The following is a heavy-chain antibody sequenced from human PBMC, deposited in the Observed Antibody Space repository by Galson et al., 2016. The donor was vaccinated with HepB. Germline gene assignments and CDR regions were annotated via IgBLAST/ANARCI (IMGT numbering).Heavy chain of an antibody. D-gene: IGHD6-19*01. CDR2: ISYDGSNK. V-gene: IGHV3-30-3*01. CDR3: ASRHSGWYYFDY. J-gene: IGHJ4*02. CDR1: GFTFSSYA. Sequence: SLRLSCAASGFTFSSYAMHWVRQAPGKGLEWVAVISYDGSNKYYADSVKGRFTISRDNSENTLYLQMNSLRAEDTAVYYCASRHSGWYYFDYWGQGTLVTVSS.